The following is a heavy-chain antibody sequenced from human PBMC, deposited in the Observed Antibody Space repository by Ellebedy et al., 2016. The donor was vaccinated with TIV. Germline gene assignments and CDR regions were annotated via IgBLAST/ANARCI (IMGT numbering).Heavy chain of an antibody. J-gene: IGHJ4*02. Sequence: AASVKVSCKASGYTFTTFPMNWARQAPGQSLEWMGWILTKTGNPTYAQGFTGRFVFSLDTSVSTAYLEISSLKAEDTAVYYCARGPAFWGQGTLVTVSS. CDR3: ARGPAF. V-gene: IGHV7-4-1*02. CDR2: ILTKTGNP. CDR1: GYTFTTFP.